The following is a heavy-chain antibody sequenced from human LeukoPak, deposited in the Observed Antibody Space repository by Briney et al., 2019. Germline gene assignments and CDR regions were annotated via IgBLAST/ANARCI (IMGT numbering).Heavy chain of an antibody. J-gene: IGHJ4*02. Sequence: PSETLSLTCTVSGGSISSSSYYWGWIRQPPGKGLEWIGSIYYSGSTYYNPSLKSRVTISVDTSKNQFSLKLSSVTAADTAVYYCARERPIDGNSRGLIDYWGQGTLVTVSS. CDR2: IYYSGST. V-gene: IGHV4-39*07. CDR1: GGSISSSSYY. CDR3: ARERPIDGNSRGLIDY. D-gene: IGHD4-23*01.